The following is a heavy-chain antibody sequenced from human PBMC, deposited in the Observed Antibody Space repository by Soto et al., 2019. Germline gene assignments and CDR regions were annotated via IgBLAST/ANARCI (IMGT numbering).Heavy chain of an antibody. CDR2: ISYDGSNK. D-gene: IGHD4-4*01. CDR3: AKDYTDYTYSFDY. CDR1: GFTFSTYG. Sequence: QVQLVESGGGVVQPGRSLRLSCAASGFTFSTYGMHWVRHAPGTGLEWVAFISYDGSNKYYADSVKGRFTISRDNSKNTLYLQMNSLRAEATAVYYCAKDYTDYTYSFDYWGQGTLVTVSS. V-gene: IGHV3-30*18. J-gene: IGHJ4*02.